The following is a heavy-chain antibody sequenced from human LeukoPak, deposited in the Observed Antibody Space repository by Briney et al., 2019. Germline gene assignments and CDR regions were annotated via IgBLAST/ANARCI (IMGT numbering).Heavy chain of an antibody. J-gene: IGHJ4*02. Sequence: SQTLSLTCTVSGGSISSGDYYWSWIRQPPGKGLEWIGYIYYSGSTYYNPSLKSRVTISVDTSKNQFSLKLSSVTAADTAVYYCARYVSGSYYPYFDYWGQGTLVTVSS. CDR3: ARYVSGSYYPYFDY. CDR1: GGSISSGDYY. D-gene: IGHD1-26*01. CDR2: IYYSGST. V-gene: IGHV4-30-4*08.